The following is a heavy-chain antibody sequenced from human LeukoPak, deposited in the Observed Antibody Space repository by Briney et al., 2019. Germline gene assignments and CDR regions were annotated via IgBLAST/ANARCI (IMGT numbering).Heavy chain of an antibody. CDR3: ARAPPHSSSWYGTDY. D-gene: IGHD6-13*01. Sequence: ASVKVSCKASGYTFTSYGISWVRQVPGQGLEWMGWISVYNGSTNYAQKLQGRVTMTTDTSTSTAYMELRSLTSDDTAVYYCARAPPHSSSWYGTDYWGQGTLVTVSS. CDR1: GYTFTSYG. V-gene: IGHV1-18*01. CDR2: ISVYNGST. J-gene: IGHJ4*02.